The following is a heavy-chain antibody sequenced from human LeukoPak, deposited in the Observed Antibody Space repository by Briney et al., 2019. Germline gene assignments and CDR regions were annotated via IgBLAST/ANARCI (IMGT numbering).Heavy chain of an antibody. D-gene: IGHD3-9*01. CDR1: GFTFSSYA. J-gene: IGHJ5*02. CDR2: ISGSGGST. CDR3: AKDKRYRGANWFDP. V-gene: IGHV3-23*01. Sequence: PGGSLRLSCAASGFTFSSYAISWVRQASRKWLGWVSAISGSGGSTYYADSVKGRFTISRDNSKNTLYLRMNSLRAEDTAVYYCAKDKRYRGANWFDPWGQGTLVTVSS.